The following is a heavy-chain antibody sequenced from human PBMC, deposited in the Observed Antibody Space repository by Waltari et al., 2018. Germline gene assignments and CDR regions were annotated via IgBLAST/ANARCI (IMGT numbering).Heavy chain of an antibody. CDR3: ARHHRLYLLRERANWFDP. CDR2: INHSGSP. D-gene: IGHD3-22*01. V-gene: IGHV4-34*01. Sequence: QVQLQQWGAGLLKPSETLSLTCAVYGGSFSGYYWSWIRQPPGKGLEWIGEINHSGSPNYNPSLKSRVTISVDTSKNQFSLKLSSVTAADTAVYYCARHHRLYLLRERANWFDPWGQGTLVTVSS. CDR1: GGSFSGYY. J-gene: IGHJ5*02.